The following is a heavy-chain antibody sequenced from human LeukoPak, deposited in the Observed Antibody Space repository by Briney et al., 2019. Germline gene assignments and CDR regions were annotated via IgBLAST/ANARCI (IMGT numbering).Heavy chain of an antibody. CDR3: ARGNVGVITTLNWFDP. Sequence: SETLSLTCAVYGGSFSGYYWSWILQPPGKGLEWIGEINHSGSTNYNPSLKSRVTISVDTSKNQFSLKLSSVTAADTAVYYCARGNVGVITTLNWFDPWGQGTLVTVSS. V-gene: IGHV4-34*01. D-gene: IGHD3-22*01. CDR2: INHSGST. J-gene: IGHJ5*02. CDR1: GGSFSGYY.